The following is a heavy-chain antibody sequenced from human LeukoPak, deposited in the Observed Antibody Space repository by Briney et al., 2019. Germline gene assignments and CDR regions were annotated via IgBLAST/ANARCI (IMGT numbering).Heavy chain of an antibody. D-gene: IGHD3-22*01. V-gene: IGHV3-33*01. J-gene: IGHJ6*02. Sequence: PGGSLRLSCAASGFTFSSYGMHWVRQAPGKGLEWVAVIWYDGSNKYYADSVKGRFTISRDNSKNTLYLQMNSLRAEVTAVYYCAREGDSSGYYGMDVWGQGTTVTVSS. CDR1: GFTFSSYG. CDR3: AREGDSSGYYGMDV. CDR2: IWYDGSNK.